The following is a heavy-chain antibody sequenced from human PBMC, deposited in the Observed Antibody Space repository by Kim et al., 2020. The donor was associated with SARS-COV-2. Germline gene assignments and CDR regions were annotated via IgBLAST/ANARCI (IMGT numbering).Heavy chain of an antibody. CDR3: ASRGYYIDF. CDR2: SII. Sequence: SIIYYAESVEGRFTISRDNAKNSVSLQMNSLRDEDTAMYYCASRGYYIDFWGQGTLVTVSS. J-gene: IGHJ4*02. D-gene: IGHD6-13*01. V-gene: IGHV3-48*02.